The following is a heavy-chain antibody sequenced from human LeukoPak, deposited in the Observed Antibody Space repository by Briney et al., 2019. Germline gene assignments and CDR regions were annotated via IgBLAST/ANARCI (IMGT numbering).Heavy chain of an antibody. CDR3: ARGPAKNWFDP. Sequence: SETLSLTCTVSGGSISSSYYYWGWIRQPPGKGLEWIGYIYYSGSTNYNPSLKSRVTISVDTSKNQFSLKLSSVTAADTAVYYCARGPAKNWFDPWGQGTLVTVSA. J-gene: IGHJ5*02. CDR2: IYYSGST. V-gene: IGHV4-61*05. CDR1: GGSISSSYYY.